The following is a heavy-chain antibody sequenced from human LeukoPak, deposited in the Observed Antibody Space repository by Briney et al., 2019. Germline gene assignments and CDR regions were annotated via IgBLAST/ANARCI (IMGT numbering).Heavy chain of an antibody. V-gene: IGHV4-59*01. CDR1: GGSINSYY. CDR2: IYYSGYT. D-gene: IGHD3-10*01. CDR3: ARTTMVRGTYYMDV. Sequence: SETLSLTCTVSGGSINSYYWSWIRQPPGKGLEWIGYIYYSGYTNYNPSLKSRVTISVDTSKNQFSLKLSSVTAADTAVYYCARTTMVRGTYYMDVWGKGTTVTISS. J-gene: IGHJ6*03.